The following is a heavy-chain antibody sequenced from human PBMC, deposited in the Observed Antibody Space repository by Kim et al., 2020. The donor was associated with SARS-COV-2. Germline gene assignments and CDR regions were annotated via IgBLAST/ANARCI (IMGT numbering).Heavy chain of an antibody. Sequence: GGSLRLSCAASGFTFDDYAMHWVRQAPGKGLEWVSLISGDGGSTYYADSVKGRFTISRDNSKNSLYLQMNSLRTEDTALYYCAKDVSRFRGKTTSLLRYFDWQSYGMDVWGQGTTVTVSS. J-gene: IGHJ6*02. D-gene: IGHD3-9*01. CDR2: ISGDGGST. V-gene: IGHV3-43*02. CDR1: GFTFDDYA. CDR3: AKDVSRFRGKTTSLLRYFDWQSYGMDV.